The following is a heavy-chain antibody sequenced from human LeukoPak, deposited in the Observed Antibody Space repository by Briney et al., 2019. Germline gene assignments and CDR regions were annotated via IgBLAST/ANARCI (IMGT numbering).Heavy chain of an antibody. Sequence: KPSETLSLTCAVYGGSFSGYYWSWIRQPPGKGLEWIGEINHSGSTNYNPSLKSRVTISVDTSKNQCSLKLSSVTAADTAVYYCARGRLRFRFDPWGQGTLVTVSS. CDR3: ARGRLRFRFDP. CDR1: GGSFSGYY. D-gene: IGHD3-3*01. V-gene: IGHV4-34*01. J-gene: IGHJ5*02. CDR2: INHSGST.